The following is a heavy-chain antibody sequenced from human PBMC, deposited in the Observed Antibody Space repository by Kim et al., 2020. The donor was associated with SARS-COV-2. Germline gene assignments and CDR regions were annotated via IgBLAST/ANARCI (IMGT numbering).Heavy chain of an antibody. J-gene: IGHJ6*02. Sequence: GGSLRLSCAASGFTFSDYYMSWIRQAPGKGLEWVSYISSSGSTIYYADSVKGRFTISRDNAKNSLYLQMNSLRAEDTAVYYCARDMEAAAGIYYYYGMDVWGQGTTVTVSS. D-gene: IGHD6-13*01. V-gene: IGHV3-11*04. CDR2: ISSSGSTI. CDR3: ARDMEAAAGIYYYYGMDV. CDR1: GFTFSDYY.